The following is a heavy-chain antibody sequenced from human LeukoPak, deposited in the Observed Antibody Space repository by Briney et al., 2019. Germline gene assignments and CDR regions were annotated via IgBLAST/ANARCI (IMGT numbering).Heavy chain of an antibody. CDR1: GGTFSSYA. V-gene: IGHV1-69*04. CDR3: ARANYSNYSKGGVSNYYYYGMDV. J-gene: IGHJ6*02. CDR2: IIPILGIA. D-gene: IGHD4-11*01. Sequence: SVKVSCKASGGTFSSYAISWVRQAPGQGLEWMGRIIPILGIANYAQKFQGRVTITADNSTSTAYMELSSLRSEDTAVYYCARANYSNYSKGGVSNYYYYGMDVWGQGTTVTVSS.